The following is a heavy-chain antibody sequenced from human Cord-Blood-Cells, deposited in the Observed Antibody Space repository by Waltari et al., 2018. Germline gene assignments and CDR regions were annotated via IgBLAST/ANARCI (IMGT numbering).Heavy chain of an antibody. CDR1: GYSFTSYW. CDR3: ARATDSSSYYYYGMDV. D-gene: IGHD6-6*01. CDR2: IYPGDSDT. V-gene: IGHV5-51*03. J-gene: IGHJ6*02. Sequence: EVQLVQSGAEVKKPGESLKISCKGSGYSFTSYWIGWVRQMPGKGLEWMGIIYPGDSDTRYSPSFQGQVTISADKSISTAYLQWSSLNASDTAMYYCARATDSSSYYYYGMDVWGQGTTVTVSS.